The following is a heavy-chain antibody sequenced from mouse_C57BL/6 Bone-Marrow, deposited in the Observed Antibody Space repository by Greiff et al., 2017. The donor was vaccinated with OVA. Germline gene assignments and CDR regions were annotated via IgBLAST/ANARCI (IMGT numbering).Heavy chain of an antibody. CDR3: ARDHYDYDVRVLYAMDY. V-gene: IGHV1-55*01. J-gene: IGHJ4*01. CDR1: GYTFTSYW. D-gene: IGHD2-4*01. Sequence: QVQLQQPGAELVKPGASVKMSCKASGYTFTSYWITWVKQRPGQGLEWIGDIYPGSGSTNYNEKFKSKATLTVDTSSSTAYMQLSSLTSEDSAVYYCARDHYDYDVRVLYAMDYWGQGTSVTVSS. CDR2: IYPGSGST.